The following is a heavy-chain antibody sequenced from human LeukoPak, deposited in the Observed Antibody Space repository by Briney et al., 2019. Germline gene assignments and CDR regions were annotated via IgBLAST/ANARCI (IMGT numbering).Heavy chain of an antibody. CDR3: AKDSSSSWYNYYYYMDV. Sequence: GGSLRLSCAASGFTFSNHWMHWVRQAPGKGLEWVAVISYDGSNKYYADSVKGRFTISRDNSKNTLYLQMNSLRAEDTAVYYCAKDSSSSWYNYYYYMDVWGNGTTVTVSS. J-gene: IGHJ6*03. CDR1: GFTFSNHW. V-gene: IGHV3-30*18. D-gene: IGHD6-13*01. CDR2: ISYDGSNK.